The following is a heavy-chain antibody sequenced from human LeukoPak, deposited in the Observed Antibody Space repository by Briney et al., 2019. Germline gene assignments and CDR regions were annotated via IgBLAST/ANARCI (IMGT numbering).Heavy chain of an antibody. J-gene: IGHJ6*02. CDR3: ARGSRGMDA. Sequence: PSETLSLTCAVSGGSISSGGYSWSWIRQPPGKGLEWIGYIYHSGSTYYNPSLKSRVTVSVDRSKNQFSLKVSSVTAADTAVYYCARGSRGMDAWGQGTTVTVSS. CDR2: IYHSGST. D-gene: IGHD2/OR15-2a*01. V-gene: IGHV4-30-2*01. CDR1: GGSISSGGYS.